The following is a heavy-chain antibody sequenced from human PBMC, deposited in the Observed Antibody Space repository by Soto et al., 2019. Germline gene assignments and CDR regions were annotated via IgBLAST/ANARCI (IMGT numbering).Heavy chain of an antibody. CDR3: ARRSGSYWYFDY. CDR1: GGSISGSSYY. V-gene: IGHV4-39*01. D-gene: IGHD1-26*01. J-gene: IGHJ4*02. CDR2: RYYSGST. Sequence: QLQLQESGPGLVKPSETLSLTCTVSGGSISGSSYYWGWIRQPPGKGLEWIGSRYYSGSTYYNPSLKSRVTISVDTSKNQFSLKLSSVTAADTAVYYCARRSGSYWYFDYWGQGTLVTVSS.